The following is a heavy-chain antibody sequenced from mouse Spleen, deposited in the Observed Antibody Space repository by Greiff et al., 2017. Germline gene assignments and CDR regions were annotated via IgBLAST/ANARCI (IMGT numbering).Heavy chain of an antibody. D-gene: IGHD4-1*01. Sequence: EVKVIESGGGLVQPGGSLSLSCAASGFTFTDYYMSWVRQPPGKALEWLGFIRNKANGYTTEYSASVKGRFTISRDNSQSILYLQMNALRAEDSATYYCARTNWYYFDYWGQGTTLTVSS. CDR3: ARTNWYYFDY. CDR1: GFTFTDYY. V-gene: IGHV7-3*01. J-gene: IGHJ2*01. CDR2: IRNKANGYTT.